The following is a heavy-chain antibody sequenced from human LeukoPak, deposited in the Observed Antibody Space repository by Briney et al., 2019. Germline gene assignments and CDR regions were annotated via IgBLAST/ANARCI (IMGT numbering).Heavy chain of an antibody. CDR3: TTYRAGGVDY. V-gene: IGHV3-15*01. CDR2: IKSKTDGETT. D-gene: IGHD2-8*02. Sequence: NSGGSLRLSCAASGFTFSNAWMSWVRQAPGKGLEWVGRIKSKTDGETTDYAAPVKGRFTISRDDSKNTLFLQMNSLKTEDTAVYYCTTYRAGGVDYWGQGTLVTVSS. CDR1: GFTFSNAW. J-gene: IGHJ4*02.